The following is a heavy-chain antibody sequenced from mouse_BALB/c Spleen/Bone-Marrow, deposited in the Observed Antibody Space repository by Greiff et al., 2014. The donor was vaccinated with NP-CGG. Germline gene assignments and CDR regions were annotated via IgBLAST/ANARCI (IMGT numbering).Heavy chain of an antibody. J-gene: IGHJ1*01. CDR1: VYTFTDYW. CDR2: IDTSDSYT. CDR3: ARRYGHYWYFDV. D-gene: IGHD2-10*02. Sequence: QVQLQQSGAELVMPGASVKMSCKASVYTFTDYWMHWVKQRPGQGLEWIGAIDTSDSYTTYNQNFKDKATLTVDESSSTAYMQFSSPTSEDSAVYYWARRYGHYWYFDVWGAGTTVTVSS. V-gene: IGHV1-69*01.